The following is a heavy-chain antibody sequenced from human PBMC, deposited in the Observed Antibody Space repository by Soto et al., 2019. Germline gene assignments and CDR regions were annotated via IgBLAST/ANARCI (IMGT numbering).Heavy chain of an antibody. J-gene: IGHJ6*02. CDR1: GFTFSGHA. CDR2: IWYDGSNK. V-gene: IGHV3-33*01. D-gene: IGHD6-19*01. CDR3: ARDGQSLAPYALDV. Sequence: QVQVVESGGGVVQPGRSLRLSCTASGFTFSGHAMHWVRQPPGKGLEWVAQIWYDGSNKYYADSVKGRFTISRENSKNTLYVQMDSLRVEDTAVYYCARDGQSLAPYALDVWGQGTSVTVSS.